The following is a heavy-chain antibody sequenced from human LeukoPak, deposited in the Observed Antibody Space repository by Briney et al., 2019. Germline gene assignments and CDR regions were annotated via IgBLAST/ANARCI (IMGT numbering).Heavy chain of an antibody. V-gene: IGHV3-48*01. Sequence: GGSLRLSCTASRFTLSSYSMNWVRQARGKGLEWVSYISSSSSTIYYADSVKGRFTISRDNAKNSLYLQVNSLRAEDTAVYYCARGLDYWGQGTLVTVSS. J-gene: IGHJ4*02. CDR3: ARGLDY. CDR1: RFTLSSYS. CDR2: ISSSSSTI.